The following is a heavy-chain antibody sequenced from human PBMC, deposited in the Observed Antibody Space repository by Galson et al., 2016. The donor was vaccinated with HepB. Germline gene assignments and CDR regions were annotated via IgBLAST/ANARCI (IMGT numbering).Heavy chain of an antibody. D-gene: IGHD3-16*01. CDR1: EFTFSRYA. CDR2: ISDDGNNK. J-gene: IGHJ4*02. Sequence: SLRLSCAASEFTFSRYAMHWVRQAPGKGLAWVAVISDDGNNKKYADSVRGRFTISRDNSEETLYLEMNSLKTEDTAMYYCATWGFTLGVDHWGQGILVTVSS. CDR3: ATWGFTLGVDH. V-gene: IGHV3-30-3*01.